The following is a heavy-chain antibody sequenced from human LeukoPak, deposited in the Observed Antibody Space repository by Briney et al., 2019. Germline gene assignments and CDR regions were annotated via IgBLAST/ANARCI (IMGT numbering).Heavy chain of an antibody. CDR1: GFSFSSYA. D-gene: IGHD1-26*01. J-gene: IGHJ4*02. CDR2: MSGSGGST. Sequence: GGPLRLSCAASGFSFSSYAMSWVRQAPGKGLEWVSSMSGSGGSTYYADSVKGRLTISRDNSKNTLHLQMNSLRAEDTAIYYCAKDLVSGSFYGPFGYWGQGTPVTVSS. CDR3: AKDLVSGSFYGPFGY. V-gene: IGHV3-23*01.